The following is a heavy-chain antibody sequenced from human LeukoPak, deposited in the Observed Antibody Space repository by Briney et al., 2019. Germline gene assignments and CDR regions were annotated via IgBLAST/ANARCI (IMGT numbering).Heavy chain of an antibody. CDR2: INHSGST. V-gene: IGHV4-34*01. D-gene: IGHD6-13*01. CDR1: GGSFSNYY. CDR3: ARSSTNSSSWSYYFDY. J-gene: IGHJ4*02. Sequence: PSETLSLTCAVYGGSFSNYYWSWIRQPPGKGLEWIGEINHSGSTNYNLSLKSRVTISIDTSKTQFYLKLSSVTAADTAVYYCARSSTNSSSWSYYFDYWGQGTLVTVSS.